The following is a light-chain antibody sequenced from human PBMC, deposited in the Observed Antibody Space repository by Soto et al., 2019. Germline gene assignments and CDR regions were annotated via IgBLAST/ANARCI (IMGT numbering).Light chain of an antibody. CDR2: EVN. CDR1: SSDVGDYNF. V-gene: IGLV2-8*01. CDR3: SSYGGSDNLV. Sequence: QSVLTQPPSASGSPGQSVTISCTGTSSDVGDYNFVSWYQQYPGKAPKLMIYEVNKRPSGVPDRFSGSESGNMASLTVSGLQAEDEADYYCSSYGGSDNLVFGGGTKLTVL. J-gene: IGLJ2*01.